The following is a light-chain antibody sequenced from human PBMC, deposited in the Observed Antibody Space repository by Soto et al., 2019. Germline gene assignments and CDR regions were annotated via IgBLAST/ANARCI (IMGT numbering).Light chain of an antibody. J-gene: IGLJ1*01. CDR3: PVWDGRRAHCV. V-gene: IGLV3-21*02. CDR1: TIGRES. CDR2: DET. Sequence: SYELAQPPSVSVAPGQTARISYGGDTIGRESVQWYQQKPGQAPVLVAYDETDRPAGCREGCCGSSSGTTATLTISRVEHADEAANYCPVWDGRRAHCVFATGTKVPLL.